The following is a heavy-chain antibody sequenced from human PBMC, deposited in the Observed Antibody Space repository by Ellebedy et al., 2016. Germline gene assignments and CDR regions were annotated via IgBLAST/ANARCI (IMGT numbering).Heavy chain of an antibody. Sequence: GESLKISCAASGITLSSYSMNWVRQAPGKGLEWVSAISPGSTYIYYADSVKGRFTISRDNAKNMLYLQMNNLRAEDTALYYCARDGRIFGSTTSRGFDIWGQGTMVTVSS. V-gene: IGHV3-21*01. J-gene: IGHJ3*02. CDR3: ARDGRIFGSTTSRGFDI. CDR2: ISPGSTYI. CDR1: GITLSSYS. D-gene: IGHD1-26*01.